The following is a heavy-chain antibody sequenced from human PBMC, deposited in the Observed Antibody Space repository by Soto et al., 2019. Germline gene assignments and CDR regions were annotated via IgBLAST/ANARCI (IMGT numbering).Heavy chain of an antibody. J-gene: IGHJ4*02. V-gene: IGHV1-46*03. CDR1: GYTFTSYY. D-gene: IGHD3-3*01. Sequence: ASVKVSCKASGYTFTSYYMHWVRQAPGQGLEWMGIINPSGGSTSYAQKFQGRVTMTRGTSTSTVYMELSSLRSEDTAVYYCARDRKYYDFWSGQDDWGQGTLVTVSS. CDR3: ARDRKYYDFWSGQDD. CDR2: INPSGGST.